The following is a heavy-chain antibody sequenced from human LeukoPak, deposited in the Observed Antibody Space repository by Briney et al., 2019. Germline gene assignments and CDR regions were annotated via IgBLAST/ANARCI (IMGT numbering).Heavy chain of an antibody. V-gene: IGHV1-2*02. D-gene: IGHD2-2*01. CDR2: INPNSGGT. Sequence: ASVKVSCKASGCTFTGYYMHWVRQAPGQGLEWMGWINPNSGGTNYAQKFQGRVNMTRDTSISTAYMELSRMRSDDTAVYYCARDPGYCSSTSCLHVAYYFDYWGQGTLVTVSS. CDR3: ARDPGYCSSTSCLHVAYYFDY. CDR1: GCTFTGYY. J-gene: IGHJ4*02.